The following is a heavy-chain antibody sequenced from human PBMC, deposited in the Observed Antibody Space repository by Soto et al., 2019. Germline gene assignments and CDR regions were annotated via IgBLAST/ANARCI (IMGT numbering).Heavy chain of an antibody. V-gene: IGHV4-61*01. Sequence: QVQLQESGPGLVKPSETLSLTCTVSGGSVSSGSYYWSWIRQPPGKGLEWIGYIYYSGSTNYNPSLKSRVTISVDTSKNQFSLKLSSVTAADTAVYYCARVAWNLPYYYYYGMDVWGQGTTVTVSS. CDR2: IYYSGST. D-gene: IGHD1-1*01. CDR3: ARVAWNLPYYYYYGMDV. CDR1: GGSVSSGSYY. J-gene: IGHJ6*02.